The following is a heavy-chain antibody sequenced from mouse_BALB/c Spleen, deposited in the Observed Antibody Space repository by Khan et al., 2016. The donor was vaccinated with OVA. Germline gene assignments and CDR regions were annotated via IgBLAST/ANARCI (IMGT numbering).Heavy chain of an antibody. Sequence: QIQLVQSGPELKKPGETVRISCKASGYTFTTAGMQWVQKMLGKGLKWIGWINTYSGVPKYAEDFKGRFAFSLETSASTAYLQLTNLKNEDTATYFCASEGAAYYKYDGDAMDYWGQGTSVTVSS. V-gene: IGHV9-4*02. J-gene: IGHJ4*01. D-gene: IGHD2-14*01. CDR2: INTYSGVP. CDR1: GYTFTTAG. CDR3: ASEGAAYYKYDGDAMDY.